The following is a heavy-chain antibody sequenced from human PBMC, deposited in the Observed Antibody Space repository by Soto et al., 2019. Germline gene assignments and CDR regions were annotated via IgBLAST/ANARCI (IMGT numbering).Heavy chain of an antibody. J-gene: IGHJ4*02. CDR2: IIPIFGTA. V-gene: IGHV1-69*13. CDR1: GGTFSSYA. Sequence: SVKVSCKASGGTFSSYAISWVRQAPGQGLEWMGGIIPIFGTANYAQKFQGRVTITADESTSTAYMELSSLRYEDTAVYYCARRRAVAGDYFDYWGQGIPVTVSS. D-gene: IGHD6-19*01. CDR3: ARRRAVAGDYFDY.